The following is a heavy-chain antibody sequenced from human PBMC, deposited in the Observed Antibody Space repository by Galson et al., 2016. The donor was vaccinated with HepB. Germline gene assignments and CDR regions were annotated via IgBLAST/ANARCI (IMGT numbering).Heavy chain of an antibody. Sequence: SLRLSCAASGFIFSSYNMNWVRQAPGKGLEWISYISISTPSIHYADSVKGRFSTSRDNAKNSVFLQMNSLRDEDTAVYYCASDRAQRGGLTGAFDVWGQGTTVTVSS. J-gene: IGHJ3*01. CDR2: ISISTPSI. V-gene: IGHV3-48*02. CDR3: ASDRAQRGGLTGAFDV. D-gene: IGHD3-16*01. CDR1: GFIFSSYN.